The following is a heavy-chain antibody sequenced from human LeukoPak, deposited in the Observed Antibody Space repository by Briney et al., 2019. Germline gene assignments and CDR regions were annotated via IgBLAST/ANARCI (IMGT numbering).Heavy chain of an antibody. Sequence: SGGSLRLSCAGSGFTFSSYWMSWVRQAPGKGLDWVANIKQDGSEKYYVDSVKGRFTISRDNAKNSLYLQMNGLRAEDTAVYYRARGGRETQIWLDWGQGTLVTVSS. CDR2: IKQDGSEK. CDR3: ARGGRETQIWLD. J-gene: IGHJ4*02. V-gene: IGHV3-7*01. CDR1: GFTFSSYW. D-gene: IGHD5-18*01.